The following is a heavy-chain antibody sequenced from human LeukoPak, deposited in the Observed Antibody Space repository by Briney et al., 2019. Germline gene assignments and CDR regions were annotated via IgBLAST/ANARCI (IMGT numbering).Heavy chain of an antibody. D-gene: IGHD4-17*01. Sequence: ASVKVSCKASGYTFTRYYMNWVRQAPGQGLEWMGIINPSGGSTNYAQKFQGRVTMTRDTSTSTVYMELSSLRSEDTAVYYCARDSADYGDYDYWGQGTLVTVSS. CDR2: INPSGGST. CDR1: GYTFTRYY. J-gene: IGHJ4*02. CDR3: ARDSADYGDYDY. V-gene: IGHV1-46*01.